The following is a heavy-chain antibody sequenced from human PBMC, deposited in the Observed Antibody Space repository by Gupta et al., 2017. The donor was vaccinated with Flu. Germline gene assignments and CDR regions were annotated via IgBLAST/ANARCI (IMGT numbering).Heavy chain of an antibody. J-gene: IGHJ4*02. CDR3: ARRIAAAYYY. D-gene: IGHD6-13*01. Sequence: NWVRQATGQGLEWMGWMNPNSGNTGYAQNFQGRVTMTRNTSITTAYMELSSLRSEDTAVYYCARRIAAAYYYWGQGTLVTVSS. CDR2: MNPNSGNT. V-gene: IGHV1-8*01.